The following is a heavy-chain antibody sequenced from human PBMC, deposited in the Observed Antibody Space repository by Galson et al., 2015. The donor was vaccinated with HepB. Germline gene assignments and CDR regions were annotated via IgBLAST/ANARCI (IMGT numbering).Heavy chain of an antibody. CDR1: GYIFNMYT. CDR3: ATYNPYNWNDRYFQE. Sequence: SVKVSCKASGYIFNMYTMNWVRQAPGQRLEWMGWINDKGDTKYSQKFQGRVTISRDTSASTAYMEVNSLRSEDTAVYYCATYNPYNWNDRYFQEWGQGTLVTVSS. D-gene: IGHD1-20*01. CDR2: INDKGDT. J-gene: IGHJ1*01. V-gene: IGHV1-3*01.